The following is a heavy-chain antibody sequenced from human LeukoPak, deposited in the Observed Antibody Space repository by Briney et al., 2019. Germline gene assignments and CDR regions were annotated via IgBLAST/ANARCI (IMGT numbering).Heavy chain of an antibody. CDR1: GFTFRSFS. V-gene: IGHV3-21*01. CDR3: ARNMGDY. J-gene: IGHJ4*02. CDR2: ISSSSIYI. Sequence: GGSLRLSCGVSGFTFRSFSVNWVRQAPGKGLEWVSSISSSSIYIYYADSVKGRFTISRDNAKNSLYLQMNSLRAEDTAVYYCARNMGDYWGQGTLVTVS. D-gene: IGHD2/OR15-2a*01.